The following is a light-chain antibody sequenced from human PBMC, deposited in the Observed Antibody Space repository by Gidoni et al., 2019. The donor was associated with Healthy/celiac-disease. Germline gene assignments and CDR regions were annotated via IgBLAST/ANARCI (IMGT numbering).Light chain of an antibody. CDR1: QSVSSN. CDR3: QQYNNWPPLT. J-gene: IGKJ4*01. CDR2: GAS. Sequence: IVMTQSPATLSVSPGERATLSCRASQSVSSNLAWYQQKPGQAPRLLIYGASTRATGIPARFSGSGSGTEFTLTISSLQSEDFAVYYCQQYNNWPPLTFGGGTTVEIK. V-gene: IGKV3-15*01.